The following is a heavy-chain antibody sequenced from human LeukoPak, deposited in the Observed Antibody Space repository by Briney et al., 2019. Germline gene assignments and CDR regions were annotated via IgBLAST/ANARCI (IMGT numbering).Heavy chain of an antibody. D-gene: IGHD6-6*01. CDR3: ARLGVRYSTSSWWFDP. CDR1: GGSINSYY. V-gene: IGHV4-59*08. J-gene: IGHJ5*02. CDR2: IYYSGST. Sequence: SETLSLTCTVSGGSINSYYWSWIRQPPGKGLEWIGYIYYSGSTNYSPSLKSRVTISVDTSKNQFSLKLSSVTAADTALYYCARLGVRYSTSSWWFDPWGQGTLVTVSS.